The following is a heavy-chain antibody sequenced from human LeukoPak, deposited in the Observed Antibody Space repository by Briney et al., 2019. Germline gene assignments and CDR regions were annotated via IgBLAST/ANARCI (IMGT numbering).Heavy chain of an antibody. V-gene: IGHV3-11*04. CDR1: GFTFSDYY. Sequence: KTGGSLRLSCAASGFTFSDYYMSWIRQAPGKGLEWVSYISRSGSTIYYADSVKGRFTISRDNAKNSLYLQMNSLRAEDTAVYYCAKEDGSSGENDYYYYYYMDVWGKGTTVTVSS. CDR3: AKEDGSSGENDYYYYYYMDV. D-gene: IGHD6-6*01. CDR2: ISRSGSTI. J-gene: IGHJ6*03.